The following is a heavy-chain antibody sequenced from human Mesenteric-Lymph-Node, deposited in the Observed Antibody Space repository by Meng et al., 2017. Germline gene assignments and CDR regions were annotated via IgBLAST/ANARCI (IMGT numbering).Heavy chain of an antibody. J-gene: IGHJ6*02. CDR1: GGSVSSGSYY. CDR2: IYYSVST. D-gene: IGHD2-2*01. Sequence: SETLSLTCTVSGGSVSSGSYYWSWIRQPPGKGLEWIGYIYYSVSTNYNPSLKSRVTISVDTSKNQFSLKLSSVTDAETAVYYCARALGYCSSTSCYHNDYYYYGMDIWGQGTTVTVSS. V-gene: IGHV4-61*01. CDR3: ARALGYCSSTSCYHNDYYYYGMDI.